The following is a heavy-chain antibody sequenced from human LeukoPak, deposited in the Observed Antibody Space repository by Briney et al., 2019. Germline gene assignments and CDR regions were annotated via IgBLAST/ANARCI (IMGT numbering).Heavy chain of an antibody. Sequence: ASVKVSCKSSGYIFTSYDIYWVRQATGQGLEWMGWMNPNSGNTGYAQKFQGRVTMTTNTSISTAYMELSSLRSEDTAVYYCARGITLIRGLIITWFDPWGPGTLVAVSS. CDR2: MNPNSGNT. D-gene: IGHD3-10*01. J-gene: IGHJ5*02. CDR1: GYIFTSYD. V-gene: IGHV1-8*01. CDR3: ARGITLIRGLIITWFDP.